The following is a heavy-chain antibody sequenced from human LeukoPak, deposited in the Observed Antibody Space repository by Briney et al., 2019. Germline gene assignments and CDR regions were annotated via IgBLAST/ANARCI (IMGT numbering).Heavy chain of an antibody. CDR3: ARHPPYTAYSGSWGGNYFDY. Sequence: KPSETLSLTCSVSGGSISSSGYYWGWIRQPPGKGLEWIGTIYYSGSTYYNPSLKSRVTISVDTSKNPFSLNLRSVTAADTAVYYCARHPPYTAYSGSWGGNYFDYWGQGTLVTVSP. V-gene: IGHV4-39*01. CDR1: GGSISSSGYY. CDR2: IYYSGST. J-gene: IGHJ4*02. D-gene: IGHD6-13*01.